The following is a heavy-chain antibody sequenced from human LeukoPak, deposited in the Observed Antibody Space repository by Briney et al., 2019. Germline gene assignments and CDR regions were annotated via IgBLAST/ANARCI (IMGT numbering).Heavy chain of an antibody. CDR1: GGSFSGYY. J-gene: IGHJ4*02. V-gene: IGHV4-34*01. D-gene: IGHD6-19*01. CDR2: INHSGST. CDR3: ARGSAVAGVDH. Sequence: PSETLSLTCAVYGGSFSGYYWSWIRQPPGKGLEWIGEINHSGSTNYSPSLKSRVTISVDTSKNQFSLKLSSVTAADTAVYYCARGSAVAGVDHWGQGTLVTVSS.